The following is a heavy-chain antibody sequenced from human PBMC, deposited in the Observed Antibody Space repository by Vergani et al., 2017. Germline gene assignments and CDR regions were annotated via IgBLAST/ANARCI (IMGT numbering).Heavy chain of an antibody. CDR2: ISSCSSYI. Sequence: EVQLVESGGGLVKPGGSLRLSCAASGFTFSSYSMNWVRQAPGKGLEWVSSISSCSSYIYYADSVKGRFTISRDNAKNSLYLQMNSLRAEDTAVYYCARDGPLLLDYWGQGTLVTVSS. CDR1: GFTFSSYS. V-gene: IGHV3-21*01. CDR3: ARDGPLLLDY. D-gene: IGHD3-22*01. J-gene: IGHJ4*02.